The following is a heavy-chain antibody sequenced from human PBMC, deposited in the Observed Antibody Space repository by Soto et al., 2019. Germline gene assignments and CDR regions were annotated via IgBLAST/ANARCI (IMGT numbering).Heavy chain of an antibody. CDR1: GFSLSTTGVG. J-gene: IGHJ5*02. D-gene: IGHD3-10*01. CDR2: IYWDDDE. Sequence: QITLKESGPTLVKPTQTLTLTCTFSGFSLSTTGVGVGWIRQPPGKALEWLALIYWDDDERYSPSLKSRLTITKDTSKNQVVLTMTNMDPVDTATYCCAHSGGLVRGKPNWFDPWGQGPLVSVSS. CDR3: AHSGGLVRGKPNWFDP. V-gene: IGHV2-5*02.